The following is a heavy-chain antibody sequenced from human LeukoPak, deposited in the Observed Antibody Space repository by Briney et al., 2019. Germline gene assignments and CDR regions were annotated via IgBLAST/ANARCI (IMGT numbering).Heavy chain of an antibody. D-gene: IGHD3-10*01. J-gene: IGHJ4*02. CDR3: GRVGGWFGELSPIDY. Sequence: GGSLRLSCAASGFTFSSYAMSWVRQAPGKGLEWVSAISGSGGTTYYADSVKGRFTISRDNSKNTLYLQMNSLRAEDTAVYYCGRVGGWFGELSPIDYWGQGTLVTVSS. CDR1: GFTFSSYA. V-gene: IGHV3-23*01. CDR2: ISGSGGTT.